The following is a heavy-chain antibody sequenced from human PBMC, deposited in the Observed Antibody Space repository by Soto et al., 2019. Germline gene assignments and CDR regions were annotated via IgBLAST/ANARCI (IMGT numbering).Heavy chain of an antibody. CDR2: IGHSGGT. CDR1: CGSFSGYY. D-gene: IGHD3-16*01. Sequence: PSETLSLTCAVYCGSFSGYYWSWIRQPPGKRLEWIGEIGHSGGTVYNLSLESRVTISEDSSDNRFSLTLTSVTAADTAVYYCARHGGYYFDYWGQGAPVTVSS. J-gene: IGHJ4*02. CDR3: ARHGGYYFDY. V-gene: IGHV4-34*01.